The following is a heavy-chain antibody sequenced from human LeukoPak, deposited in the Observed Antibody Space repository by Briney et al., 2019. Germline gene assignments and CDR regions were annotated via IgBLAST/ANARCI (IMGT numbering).Heavy chain of an antibody. V-gene: IGHV1-18*01. J-gene: IGHJ6*03. CDR1: GYTFTSYG. D-gene: IGHD1-26*01. CDR2: ISAYNGNT. CDR3: ARPSYSGSSKVPYYYMDV. Sequence: GASVKVSCKTSGYTFTSYGISWVRQAPGQGLEWMGWISAYNGNTHSAQKLQGRVTMTEDTSTDTAYMELSSLRSDDTAVYYCARPSYSGSSKVPYYYMDVWGKGTTVTVSS.